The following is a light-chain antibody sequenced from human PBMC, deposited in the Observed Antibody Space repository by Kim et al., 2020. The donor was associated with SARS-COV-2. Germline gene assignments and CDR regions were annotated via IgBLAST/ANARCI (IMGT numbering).Light chain of an antibody. CDR1: QSVSSN. CDR2: GAS. V-gene: IGKV3-15*01. J-gene: IGKJ2*01. Sequence: EIVMTQSPATLSVSPGERATLSCRASQSVSSNLAWYQQKPGQAPRLLIYGASTRATGFPARFRGSGSGTEFTLTISSLQSEDFAVYYCQQYNNWPPENTFGQGTKLEI. CDR3: QQYNNWPPENT.